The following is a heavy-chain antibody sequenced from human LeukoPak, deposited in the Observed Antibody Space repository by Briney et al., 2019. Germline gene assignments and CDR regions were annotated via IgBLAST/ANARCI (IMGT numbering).Heavy chain of an antibody. J-gene: IGHJ4*02. V-gene: IGHV3-23*01. CDR1: GLHFSTHA. Sequence: PGVPLILSCATNGLHFSTHAMIWVRQKPGKGPESISYITGSGPDTYYRDTVKRRFTISRENSNDTLYLQMNSLRAEDTAVYYCVKGRDYNDASAYYIGDYWGQGTLVTVSS. CDR3: VKGRDYNDASAYYIGDY. CDR2: ITGSGPDT. D-gene: IGHD3-22*01.